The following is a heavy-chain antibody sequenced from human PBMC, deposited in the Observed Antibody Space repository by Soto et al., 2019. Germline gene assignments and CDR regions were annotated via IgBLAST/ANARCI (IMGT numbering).Heavy chain of an antibody. D-gene: IGHD1-1*01. CDR2: IIPIFGTA. Sequence: ASVKVSCKASGGTFSSYAISWVRQAPGQGLEWMGGIIPIFGTANYAQKFQGRVTITADESTSTAYMELSSLRSEDTAVYYCARCRDDPTTSSYYYYGMDVWGQGTTVTVSS. V-gene: IGHV1-69*13. CDR3: ARCRDDPTTSSYYYYGMDV. J-gene: IGHJ6*02. CDR1: GGTFSSYA.